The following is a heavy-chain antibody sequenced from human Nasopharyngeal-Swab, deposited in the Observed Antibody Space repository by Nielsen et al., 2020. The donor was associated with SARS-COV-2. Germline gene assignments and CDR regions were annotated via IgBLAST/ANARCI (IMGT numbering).Heavy chain of an antibody. J-gene: IGHJ2*01. CDR2: MYYGGST. Sequence: SETLSLTCNVSGGSISSDYWSWIRQPPGKGLEWIGYMYYGGSTHYNPSLKSRVTTSVDTSKNQFSLKLNSVTAADTAVYYCARVTRQDWYFDLWGRGTLVTVSS. CDR3: ARVTRQDWYFDL. CDR1: GGSISSDY. V-gene: IGHV4-59*01.